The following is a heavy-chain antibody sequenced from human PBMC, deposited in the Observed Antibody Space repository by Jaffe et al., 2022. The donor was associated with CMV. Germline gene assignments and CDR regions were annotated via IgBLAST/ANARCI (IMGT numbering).Heavy chain of an antibody. Sequence: EVQLLESGGGLVQPGGSLRLSCAASGFTFSSYAMSWVRQAPGKGLEWVSAISGSTGSTYYADSVKGRFTVSRDNSKNTLYLQMNSLRAEDTAVYFCAKESTVTDSYYYFHGVDVWGQGTTVTVSS. CDR1: GFTFSSYA. D-gene: IGHD4-17*01. CDR3: AKESTVTDSYYYFHGVDV. CDR2: ISGSTGST. V-gene: IGHV3-23*01. J-gene: IGHJ6*02.